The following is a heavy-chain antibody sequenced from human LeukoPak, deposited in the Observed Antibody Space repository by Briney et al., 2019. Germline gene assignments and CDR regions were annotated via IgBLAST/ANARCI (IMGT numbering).Heavy chain of an antibody. CDR3: TRDPVTYCGGDC. CDR2: LFSGAST. V-gene: IGHV3-53*01. Sequence: GGSLRLSCGLSGFSVSNNHMSWVRPAPGEGLEWLSVLFSGASTNYADSVKGRFTISRDQSKNTLFLQMNNLRVEDTAVYYCTRDPVTYCGGDCWGQGTLVTVSS. D-gene: IGHD2-21*01. CDR1: GFSVSNNH. J-gene: IGHJ4*02.